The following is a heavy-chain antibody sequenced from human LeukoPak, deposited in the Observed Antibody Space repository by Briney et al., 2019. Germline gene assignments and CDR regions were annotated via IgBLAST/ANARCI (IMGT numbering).Heavy chain of an antibody. V-gene: IGHV4-59*12. CDR2: IYNSGST. D-gene: IGHD3-22*01. CDR1: RGSISSYY. CDR3: ARALAYYGRPFDS. J-gene: IGHJ4*02. Sequence: SETLSLTCTVSRGSISSYYWSWIRQPPGKGLEWIGYIYNSGSTNYNPSLKSRVSISVDTSKNQFSLKLSSVTAADTAIYYCARALAYYGRPFDSWGQGTLVTVSS.